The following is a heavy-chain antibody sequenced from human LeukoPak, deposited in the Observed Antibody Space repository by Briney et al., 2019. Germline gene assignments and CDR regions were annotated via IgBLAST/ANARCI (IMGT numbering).Heavy chain of an antibody. CDR1: GYTFTSYG. V-gene: IGHV1-18*01. CDR2: ISAYNGNT. J-gene: IGHJ5*02. CDR3: ARDRYDFWSGYTGGGNWFDP. Sequence: ASVKVSCKASGYTFTSYGISWVRQAPGQGLEWMGWISAYNGNTNYAQKLQGRVTMTTNTSTSTAYMELRSLRSDDTAVYYCARDRYDFWSGYTGGGNWFDPWGQGTLVTVSS. D-gene: IGHD3-3*01.